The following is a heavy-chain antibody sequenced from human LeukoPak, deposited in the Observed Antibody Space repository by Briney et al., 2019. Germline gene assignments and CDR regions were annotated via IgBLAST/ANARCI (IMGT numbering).Heavy chain of an antibody. CDR2: IRSKANSYAT. CDR3: TRHLDTYYYDSSLD. V-gene: IGHV3-73*01. D-gene: IGHD3-22*01. Sequence: GGSLRRSWAASGFTFSGSAMHWVRQASGKGLEWVGRIRSKANSYATAYAASVKGRFTISRDDSKNTAYLQMNSLKTEDTAVYYCTRHLDTYYYDSSLDWGQGTLVTVSS. J-gene: IGHJ4*02. CDR1: GFTFSGSA.